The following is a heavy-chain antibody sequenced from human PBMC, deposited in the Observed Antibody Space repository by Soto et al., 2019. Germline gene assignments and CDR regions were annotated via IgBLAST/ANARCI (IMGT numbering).Heavy chain of an antibody. V-gene: IGHV1-18*01. CDR3: ARDNDFEVHY. CDR1: GYTFTNYG. CDR2: STPYNGNT. Sequence: QVQLVQSGAEVKKPGASVTVSCKASGYTFTNYGISWVRQASGQGLEWLGWSTPYNGNTNYGQKFQGRVTMTTDTSTSTAYMELRSLRSDDTAVYYWARDNDFEVHYWGQGTLVTVSS. D-gene: IGHD2-2*01. J-gene: IGHJ4*02.